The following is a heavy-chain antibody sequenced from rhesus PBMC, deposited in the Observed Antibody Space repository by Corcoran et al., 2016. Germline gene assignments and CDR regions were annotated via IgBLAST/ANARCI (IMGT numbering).Heavy chain of an antibody. Sequence: QLQLQESGPGLVKPSETLSVTCAVSGGSISSSYWSWIRQAPGKGLEWIGYIDGSGSSTNYNHSLKSRGTLSVDTSKNQRSLKLSSVTTADTAVYYCARYTLRGFDYWGQGVLVTVSS. CDR3: ARYTLRGFDY. D-gene: IGHD3S6*01. CDR1: GGSISSSY. V-gene: IGHV4-169*01. CDR2: IDGSGSST. J-gene: IGHJ4*01.